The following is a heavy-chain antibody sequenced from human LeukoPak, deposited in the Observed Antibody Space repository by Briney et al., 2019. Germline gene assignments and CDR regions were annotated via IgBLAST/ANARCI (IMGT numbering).Heavy chain of an antibody. CDR1: GGSISSSSYY. D-gene: IGHD2-2*01. CDR3: ARRGLGYCSSTSCYYGMGV. V-gene: IGHV4-39*01. Sequence: SETLSLTCTVSGGSISSSSYYWGWIRQPPGKGLEWIGSIYYSGSTYYNPSLKSRVTISVDTSKNQFSLKLSSVTAADTAVYYCARRGLGYCSSTSCYYGMGVWGQGTTVTVSS. CDR2: IYYSGST. J-gene: IGHJ6*02.